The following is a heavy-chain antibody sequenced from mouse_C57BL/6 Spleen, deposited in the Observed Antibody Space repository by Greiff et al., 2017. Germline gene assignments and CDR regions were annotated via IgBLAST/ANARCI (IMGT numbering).Heavy chain of an antibody. CDR1: GFNIKDYY. V-gene: IGHV14-2*01. CDR3: AADEGDAMDC. Sequence: EVQLQQSGAELVKPGASVKLSCTASGFNIKDYYMHWVKQRTEQGLEWIGRIDPEDGETKYAPKFQGKATITADTSSNTAYMPLSSLTSEDTAVYYCAADEGDAMDCWGQGTSVTVSS. CDR2: IDPEDGET. J-gene: IGHJ4*01.